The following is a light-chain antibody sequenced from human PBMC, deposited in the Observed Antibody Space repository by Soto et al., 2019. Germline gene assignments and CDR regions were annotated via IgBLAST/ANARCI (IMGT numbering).Light chain of an antibody. CDR3: QQYGSSPRRT. J-gene: IGKJ1*01. CDR1: QSVSSSY. Sequence: EIVLTQSPGTLSLSPGERATLSCRASQSVSSSYLAWYQQKPGQAPRLLIYGASSRATGIPDRISGSGSGGDFTLTISSLEPEDFAVYYCQQYGSSPRRTFGQGTKVEIK. V-gene: IGKV3-20*01. CDR2: GAS.